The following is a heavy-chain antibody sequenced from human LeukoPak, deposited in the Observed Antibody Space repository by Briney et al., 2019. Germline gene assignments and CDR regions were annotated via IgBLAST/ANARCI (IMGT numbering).Heavy chain of an antibody. J-gene: IGHJ2*01. CDR3: ARDRLAPYWYFDL. V-gene: IGHV3-48*02. CDR1: GFSVNNIY. D-gene: IGHD5-12*01. CDR2: TNSGSDTI. Sequence: GGSLRLSCAASGFSVNNIYMSWVRQAPGKGLEWVSYTNSGSDTIYYADSVKGRFTISRDNAKSSVYLQMNSLRDEDAAVYYCARDRLAPYWYFDLWGRGTLVTVSS.